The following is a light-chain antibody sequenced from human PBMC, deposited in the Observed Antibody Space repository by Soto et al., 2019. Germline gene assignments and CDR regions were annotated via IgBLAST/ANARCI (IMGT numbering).Light chain of an antibody. CDR3: QQYERGFT. CDR1: QSVSSN. J-gene: IGKJ3*01. Sequence: EKVMTQSPATLSVSPGERATLSFRASQSVSSNLAWYQQKPGQPPRLLIYDASTRATGIPSRFSGSGSGTEFTLTISSLQSEDFAVYYCQQYERGFTFGPGTKVDIK. V-gene: IGKV3-15*01. CDR2: DAS.